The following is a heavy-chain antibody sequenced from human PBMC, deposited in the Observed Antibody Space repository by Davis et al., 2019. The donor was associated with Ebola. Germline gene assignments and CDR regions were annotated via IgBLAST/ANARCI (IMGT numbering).Heavy chain of an antibody. D-gene: IGHD6-19*01. CDR2: IYYTGST. J-gene: IGHJ5*02. V-gene: IGHV4-59*08. Sequence: PGGSLRLSCTVSGDSMSGYYWNWIRQSPGKGLEWIGYIYYTGSTNYNPSLKSRVTISVDTSKNQFSLKLSPVTAADTAVYYCARHERIQDSSGLKDWFDPWGQGTLVTVSS. CDR3: ARHERIQDSSGLKDWFDP. CDR1: GDSMSGYY.